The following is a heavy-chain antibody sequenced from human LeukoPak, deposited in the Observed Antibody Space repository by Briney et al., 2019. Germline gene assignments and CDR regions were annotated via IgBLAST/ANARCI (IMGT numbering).Heavy chain of an antibody. J-gene: IGHJ6*03. V-gene: IGHV4-59*08. CDR1: GGSISSYY. Sequence: SQTLSLTCTVSGGSISSYYWSWIRQPPGKGLEWIGYIYYSGSTNYNPSLKSRVTMSVDTSKNQFSLRLSSVTAADTAVYYCARGDCSSTSCYSPYMDVWGKGTTVTVSS. CDR3: ARGDCSSTSCYSPYMDV. D-gene: IGHD2-2*01. CDR2: IYYSGST.